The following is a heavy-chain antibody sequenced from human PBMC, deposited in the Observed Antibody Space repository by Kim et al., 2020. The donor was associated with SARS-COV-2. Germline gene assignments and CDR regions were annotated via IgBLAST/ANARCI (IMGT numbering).Heavy chain of an antibody. CDR3: ARLGVRGGSGSEKYFDY. Sequence: GGSLRLSCGASGFTFSSYAMHWVRQAPGKGLEWVAVISYDGSNKYYADSVKGRFTISRDNSKNTLYLQMNSLRAEDTAVYYCARLGVRGGSGSEKYFDYWGQGTLVTVSS. CDR2: ISYDGSNK. D-gene: IGHD3-10*01. CDR1: GFTFSSYA. V-gene: IGHV3-30*04. J-gene: IGHJ4*02.